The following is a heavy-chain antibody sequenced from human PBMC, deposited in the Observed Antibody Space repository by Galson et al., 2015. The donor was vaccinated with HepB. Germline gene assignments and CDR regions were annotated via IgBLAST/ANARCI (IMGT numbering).Heavy chain of an antibody. CDR3: ARHGLGATLDYCDL. V-gene: IGHV4-59*08. J-gene: IGHJ4*02. CDR1: GVSIKNYY. Sequence: SETLSLTCTVSGVSIKNYYWSWIRQPPGKSLEWIGAIFYSDNTKFNPSLKSRLTLSVYTSKNQCSLNLTSVTAADTAVYYCARHGLGATLDYCDLWGQGALVTVSS. D-gene: IGHD2-15*01. CDR2: IFYSDNT.